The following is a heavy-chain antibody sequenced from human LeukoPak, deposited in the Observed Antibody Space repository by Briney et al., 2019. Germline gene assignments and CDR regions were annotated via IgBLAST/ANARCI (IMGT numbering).Heavy chain of an antibody. Sequence: GGSLRLSCAASGFTVSSNYMRWVRQAPGKGLEWVSVIYSGGSTYYADSVKGRFTISRDNSKNTVYLQMNSLRAEDTAVHYCARERIVGATPYFEYWGQGTLVTVSS. CDR3: ARERIVGATPYFEY. CDR1: GFTVSSNY. CDR2: IYSGGST. V-gene: IGHV3-66*01. J-gene: IGHJ4*02. D-gene: IGHD1-26*01.